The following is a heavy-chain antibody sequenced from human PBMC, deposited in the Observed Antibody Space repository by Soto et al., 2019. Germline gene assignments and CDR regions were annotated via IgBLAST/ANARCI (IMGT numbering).Heavy chain of an antibody. CDR2: TYYRSKWHF. CDR3: AGAPWFRGLDV. Sequence: SQTLALPCGISGDSVSSDTSACNFIRQSPSRGLELLGRTYYRSKWHFDYAVSVRSRITINPDTSKNQFSLQLDSLTPEDTAVYYCAGAPWFRGLDVWGRGTPVTVSS. J-gene: IGHJ6*02. V-gene: IGHV6-1*01. D-gene: IGHD3-10*01. CDR1: GDSVSSDTSA.